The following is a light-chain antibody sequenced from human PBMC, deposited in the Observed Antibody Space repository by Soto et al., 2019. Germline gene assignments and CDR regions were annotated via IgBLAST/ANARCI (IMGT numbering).Light chain of an antibody. CDR1: QNIYNY. Sequence: EIVLTQSPATLSLSPGERATLSCRASQNIYNYLDWYQQKPDQTPRLLIRDASNRATGVPARFSGSGSGTDFTLTISSLAPEDFAFYYCHQRSNWPLTFGGGTKVEIQ. J-gene: IGKJ4*01. CDR3: HQRSNWPLT. V-gene: IGKV3-11*01. CDR2: DAS.